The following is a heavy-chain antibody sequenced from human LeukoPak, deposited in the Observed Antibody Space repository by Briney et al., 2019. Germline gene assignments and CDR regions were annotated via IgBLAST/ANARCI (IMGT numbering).Heavy chain of an antibody. V-gene: IGHV3-21*01. CDR2: ISSSSSYI. D-gene: IGHD1-7*01. J-gene: IGHJ4*02. Sequence: GGSLRLSCAASGFTFSSYWMSWVRQAPGKGLEWVSSISSSSSYIYYADSVKGRFTISRDNAKNSLYPQMNSLRAEDTAVYYCARDPGRNSYWGQGTLVTVSS. CDR3: ARDPGRNSY. CDR1: GFTFSSYW.